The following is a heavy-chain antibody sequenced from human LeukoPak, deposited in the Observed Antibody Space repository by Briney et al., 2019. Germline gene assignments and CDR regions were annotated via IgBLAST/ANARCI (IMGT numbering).Heavy chain of an antibody. J-gene: IGHJ5*02. D-gene: IGHD1-26*01. CDR1: GFTVSSNY. V-gene: IGHV3-66*01. CDR2: IYSGGRT. Sequence: GGSLRLSCAASGFTVSSNYMSWVRQAPGKGLEGVSVIYSGGRTYYADSVQGRINISRDNAKNTLYPQMNSLRAEDTAADYCARDWGGSPLGWFDPWGQGTLVTVSS. CDR3: ARDWGGSPLGWFDP.